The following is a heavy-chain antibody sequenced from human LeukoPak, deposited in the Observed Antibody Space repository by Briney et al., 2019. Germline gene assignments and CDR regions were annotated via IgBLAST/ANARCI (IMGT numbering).Heavy chain of an antibody. V-gene: IGHV3-23*01. CDR2: ISGSGGST. Sequence: PGGSLRLSCAASGFTFSSYAMSWVRQAPGKGLEWVSAISGSGGSTYYADSVKGRFTISRDNSKNTLYLQMNSLRAEDTAVYYCATLDCSSTSCYGLGRAEYYYYSMDVWGKGTTVTVSS. J-gene: IGHJ6*04. CDR3: ATLDCSSTSCYGLGRAEYYYYSMDV. CDR1: GFTFSSYA. D-gene: IGHD2-2*01.